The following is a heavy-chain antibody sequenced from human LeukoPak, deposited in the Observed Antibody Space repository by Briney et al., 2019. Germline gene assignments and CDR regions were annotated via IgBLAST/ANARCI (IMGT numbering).Heavy chain of an antibody. CDR3: ARDRRSWLLPLYYYYMDV. CDR2: INPNSGGT. CDR1: GYTFTGYY. Sequence: ASVKVSCKASGYTFTGYYMHWVRQAPGQGLELMGWINPNSGGTNYAQKFQGRVTMTSDTSISTAYMELSRLRSDDTAVYYCARDRRSWLLPLYYYYMDVWGKGTTVTVSS. D-gene: IGHD6-13*01. J-gene: IGHJ6*03. V-gene: IGHV1-2*02.